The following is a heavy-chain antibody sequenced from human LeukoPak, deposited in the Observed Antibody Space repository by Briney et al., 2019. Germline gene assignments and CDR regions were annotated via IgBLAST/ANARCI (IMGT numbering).Heavy chain of an antibody. CDR3: ARYPPRDGSAFDY. CDR1: GGSISSGSYY. V-gene: IGHV4-39*01. CDR2: MYYSGTT. Sequence: SETLSLTCNVSGGSISSGSYYWGWIRQPPGKGLEWIASMYYSGTTFYSPSLKSRVTISVDTSKNQLSLKLGSVTAADTAVYYCARYPPRDGSAFDYWGQGTLVTVSS. J-gene: IGHJ4*02.